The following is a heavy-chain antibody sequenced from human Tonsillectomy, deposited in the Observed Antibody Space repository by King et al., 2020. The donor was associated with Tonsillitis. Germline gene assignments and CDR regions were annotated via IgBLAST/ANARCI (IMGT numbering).Heavy chain of an antibody. J-gene: IGHJ4*02. CDR2: ISYDGSNK. Sequence: VQLVESGGGVVQPGRSLRLSCAASGFTFISYAMHWVRQAPGKGLEWVAVISYDGSNKYYADSVKGRFTISRDNSKNTLYLQMNSLRAEDTAVYYCARDKGPAAGTPFDYWGXGTLVTVSS. V-gene: IGHV3-30-3*01. D-gene: IGHD6-13*01. CDR1: GFTFISYA. CDR3: ARDKGPAAGTPFDY.